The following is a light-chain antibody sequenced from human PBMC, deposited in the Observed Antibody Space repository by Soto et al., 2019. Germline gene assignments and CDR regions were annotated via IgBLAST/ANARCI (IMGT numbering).Light chain of an antibody. V-gene: IGKV3-20*01. Sequence: EIVLTQSPGTLSLSPGDGATLSCRASQTVSGRYLAWHQQKPGQAPRLLIYAASSRATGIPDRFSGGGSGTDFTLKIIRVEPEDFAVYYCQQYATSPPTFRQGTKVEFK. CDR3: QQYATSPPT. CDR2: AAS. CDR1: QTVSGRY. J-gene: IGKJ1*01.